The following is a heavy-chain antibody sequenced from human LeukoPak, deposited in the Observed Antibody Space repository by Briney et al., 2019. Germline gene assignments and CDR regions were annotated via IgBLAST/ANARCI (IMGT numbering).Heavy chain of an antibody. CDR1: GFTFNNYA. D-gene: IGHD1-26*01. V-gene: IGHV3-9*01. Sequence: PGGSLRLSCAASGFTFNNYAMGWVRQAPGKGLEWVSGISWNSGTIGYADSVKGRFTISRDNAKNSLYLQMNRLRAEDTAFYYCAKGLHWDPHEPLDYWGQGTLVTVSS. CDR2: ISWNSGTI. J-gene: IGHJ4*02. CDR3: AKGLHWDPHEPLDY.